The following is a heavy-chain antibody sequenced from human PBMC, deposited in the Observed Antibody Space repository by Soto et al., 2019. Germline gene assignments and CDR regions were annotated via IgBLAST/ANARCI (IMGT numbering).Heavy chain of an antibody. D-gene: IGHD1-26*01. V-gene: IGHV1-2*02. CDR2: INPNDGGT. CDR3: ARDSYSGSYVH. CDR1: GYTFTAYY. J-gene: IGHJ4*02. Sequence: VASVKVSCKASGYTFTAYYIHWVRQAPGQGLEWMGWINPNDGGTNYAQKFQDRVTMTSDTSITTAYMELSRLTSDDTAVYYCARDSYSGSYVHWGQGTLVTVSS.